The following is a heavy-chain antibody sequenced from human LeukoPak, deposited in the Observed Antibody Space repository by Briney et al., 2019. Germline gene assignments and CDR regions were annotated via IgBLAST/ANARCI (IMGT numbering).Heavy chain of an antibody. CDR1: GGSFSGYY. Sequence: PSETLSLTCAVYGGSFSGYYWSWIRQPPGKGLEWIGEINHSGSTNYNPSLKSRVTISVDTSKNQFSLKLSSVSAADTAVYYCARGFSYCSGGSCYSARFDYWGQGTLVTVSS. CDR3: ARGFSYCSGGSCYSARFDY. CDR2: INHSGST. V-gene: IGHV4-34*01. J-gene: IGHJ4*02. D-gene: IGHD2-15*01.